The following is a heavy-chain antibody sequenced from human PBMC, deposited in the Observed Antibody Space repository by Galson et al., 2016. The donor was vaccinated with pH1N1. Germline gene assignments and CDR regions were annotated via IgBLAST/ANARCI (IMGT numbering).Heavy chain of an antibody. V-gene: IGHV5-51*03. CDR1: GYSFTSYW. CDR2: IYPGDSDT. CDR3: ARYAVTYYYDSSGYPNWYFDL. D-gene: IGHD3-22*01. Sequence: SGAEVKKPGESLKISCKGSGYSFTSYWIGWVRQMPGKGLEWMGIIYPGDSDTRYSPSFQGQVTISADKSTSTAYLQWSSLKASDTAIYYCARYAVTYYYDSSGYPNWYFDLWGRGTLVTV. J-gene: IGHJ2*01.